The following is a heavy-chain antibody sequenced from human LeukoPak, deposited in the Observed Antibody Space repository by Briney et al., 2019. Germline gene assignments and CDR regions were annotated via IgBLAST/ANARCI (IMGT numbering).Heavy chain of an antibody. J-gene: IGHJ4*02. CDR2: ISSSSSYI. V-gene: IGHV3-21*01. Sequence: GGSLRLSCAASGFTFSSYSMNWVRQAPGKGLEWVSSISSSSSYIYYADSVKGRFTISRDNAKNSPYLQMNSLRAEDTAVYYCARVDTAMVIDYWGQGTLVTVSS. CDR1: GFTFSSYS. CDR3: ARVDTAMVIDY. D-gene: IGHD5-18*01.